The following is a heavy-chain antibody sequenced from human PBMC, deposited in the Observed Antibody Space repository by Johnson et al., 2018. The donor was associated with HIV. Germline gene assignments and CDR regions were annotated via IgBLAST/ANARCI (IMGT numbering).Heavy chain of an antibody. CDR3: AKGRLGVAFDI. V-gene: IGHV3-30*01. Sequence: QVQLVESGGGVVQPGRSVRLSCAASGFTFRTYAMHWVRQAPGKGLDWVAVLSSDGSSEYYSGSVKGRFTISRDNSNNTLYLQMNSLRAEDTAVYYCAKGRLGVAFDIWGQGTMVTVSS. D-gene: IGHD3-16*01. CDR1: GFTFRTYA. J-gene: IGHJ3*02. CDR2: LSSDGSSE.